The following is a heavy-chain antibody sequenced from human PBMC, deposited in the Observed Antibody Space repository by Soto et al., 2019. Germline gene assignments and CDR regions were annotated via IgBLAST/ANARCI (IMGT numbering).Heavy chain of an antibody. Sequence: QLQESGPGLVKPSQTLSLTCTVSGASINNNDYYWSWIRQPPGKGLEWIGYVYYSGTTDYIPSLMSRLSMSIDKSQNQFTLKLNSVTAADTATYYCTRMSYFYDKWYFDLWGRGTLVTVSS. CDR2: VYYSGTT. V-gene: IGHV4-30-4*01. J-gene: IGHJ2*01. CDR3: TRMSYFYDKWYFDL. D-gene: IGHD3-22*01. CDR1: GASINNNDYY.